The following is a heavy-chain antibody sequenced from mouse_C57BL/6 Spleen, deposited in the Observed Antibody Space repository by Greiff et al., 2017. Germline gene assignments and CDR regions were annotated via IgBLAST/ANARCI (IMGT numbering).Heavy chain of an antibody. CDR1: GYTFTGYW. J-gene: IGHJ2*01. V-gene: IGHV1-9*01. CDR3: GRSTRVSVFDY. D-gene: IGHD1-1*01. CDR2: IFPGSGST. Sequence: QVQLQQSGAELMKPGASVKLSCKATGYTFTGYWIEWVKQRPGNGLEWIGEIFPGSGSTNYNEKFKGKATFTADTSSNTAYMQLSSLTTEDAAIYYGGRSTRVSVFDYWGQGTTLTVSS.